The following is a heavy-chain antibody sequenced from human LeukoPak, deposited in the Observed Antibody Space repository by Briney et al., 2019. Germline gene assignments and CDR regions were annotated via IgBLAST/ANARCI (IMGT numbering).Heavy chain of an antibody. D-gene: IGHD3-10*01. Sequence: SETLSLTCTVAGGSISSYYWSWIRQPPGKGLEWIGKIYYSGSTNYKPYFKNGVTISVEKSKNQFSLKLSSVTAADKVVYYCAKGGKEPLITMGRGVITNRYFDYWGQGTLVTVSS. V-gene: IGHV4-59*01. CDR3: AKGGKEPLITMGRGVITNRYFDY. J-gene: IGHJ4*02. CDR1: GGSISSYY. CDR2: IYYSGST.